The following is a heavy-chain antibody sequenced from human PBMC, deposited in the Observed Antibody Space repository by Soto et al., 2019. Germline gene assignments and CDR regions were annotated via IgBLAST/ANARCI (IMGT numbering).Heavy chain of an antibody. J-gene: IGHJ4*02. CDR2: FDPEDGET. V-gene: IGHV1-24*01. D-gene: IGHD3-3*01. CDR3: ATMARITIFGVVSLYYFDY. CDR1: GYTLTELS. Sequence: ASVKVSCKVSGYTLTELSMHWVRQAPGKGLERMGGFDPEDGETIYAQKFQGRVTMTEDTSTDTAYMELSSLRSEDTAVYYCATMARITIFGVVSLYYFDYWGQGTLVTVSS.